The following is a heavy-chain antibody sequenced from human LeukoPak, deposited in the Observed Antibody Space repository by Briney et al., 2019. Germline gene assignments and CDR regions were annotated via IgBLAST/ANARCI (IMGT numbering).Heavy chain of an antibody. CDR3: ARDINDFNFVY. Sequence: GASVKVSCKASGYTFTGYYMHWVRQAPGQGLEWMGWINTNTGNPTYAQGFTGRFAFSLGTSVSTAYLHISSLKAEDTAVYYCARDINDFNFVYWGQGTLVTVSS. V-gene: IGHV7-4-1*02. D-gene: IGHD5-24*01. CDR2: INTNTGNP. J-gene: IGHJ4*02. CDR1: GYTFTGYY.